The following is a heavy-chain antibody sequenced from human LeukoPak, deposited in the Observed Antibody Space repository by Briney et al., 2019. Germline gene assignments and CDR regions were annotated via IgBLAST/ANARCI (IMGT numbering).Heavy chain of an antibody. Sequence: PGGSLRLSCAASGFTFSSYAMSWVRQAPGKGLEWVSGITGSGGSTYYADSVKGRFTISRDNSKNTLYLQMNSLRAEDTAVYYCARDRVVVPAAVPYWGQGTLVTVSS. CDR3: ARDRVVVPAAVPY. CDR2: ITGSGGST. V-gene: IGHV3-23*01. D-gene: IGHD2-2*01. J-gene: IGHJ4*02. CDR1: GFTFSSYA.